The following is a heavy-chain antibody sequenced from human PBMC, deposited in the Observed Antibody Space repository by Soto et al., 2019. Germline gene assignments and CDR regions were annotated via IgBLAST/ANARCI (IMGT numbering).Heavy chain of an antibody. CDR1: GGSISSGGYS. J-gene: IGHJ6*02. D-gene: IGHD3-10*01. Sequence: SETLSLTCAVSGGSISSGGYSWSWIRQPPGKGLEWIGYIYHSGSTYYNPSLKSRVTISVDRSKNQFSLKLSSVTAADTAVYYCARDRYYYGSGSYYYYYGMDVWGQGTTVTAP. CDR2: IYHSGST. V-gene: IGHV4-30-2*01. CDR3: ARDRYYYGSGSYYYYYGMDV.